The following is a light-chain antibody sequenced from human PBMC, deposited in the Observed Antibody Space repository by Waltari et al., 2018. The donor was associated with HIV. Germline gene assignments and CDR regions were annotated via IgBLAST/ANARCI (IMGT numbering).Light chain of an antibody. Sequence: DIQMTQSPSSLSASVGARVTITCRARQGIRNDLGWYRQKPGEAPKRPTFDASSLQTHVPSRFSGSGSGTEFTLTISRLQPEDFATYPCLQYNSHPWTFGQGTKVEIK. CDR1: QGIRND. CDR3: LQYNSHPWT. V-gene: IGKV1-17*01. J-gene: IGKJ1*01. CDR2: DAS.